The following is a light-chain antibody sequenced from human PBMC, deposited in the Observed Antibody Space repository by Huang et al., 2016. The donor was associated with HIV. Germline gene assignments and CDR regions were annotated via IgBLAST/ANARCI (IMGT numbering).Light chain of an antibody. V-gene: IGKV1-39*01. CDR3: QQSYRIPRT. Sequence: DIQMTQSPSSLSAFVGDRVIITCRAGQSVDKYLNWYQQMPGRAPKILIYGASSLQGGVSSRFSGSGSGTDFTLTIKSLQPEDAATYFCQQSYRIPRTFDQGTLLEI. CDR1: QSVDKY. J-gene: IGKJ2*01. CDR2: GAS.